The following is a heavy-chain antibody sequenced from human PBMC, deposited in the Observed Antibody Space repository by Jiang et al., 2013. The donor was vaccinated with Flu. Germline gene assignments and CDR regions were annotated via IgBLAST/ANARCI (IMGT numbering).Heavy chain of an antibody. D-gene: IGHD1-7*01. CDR3: ARGREDGSITGTPYYFDY. CDR2: LLHGST. Sequence: GLVKPSQTLSLTCTVSGGSISSGDYYWSLDPPAPREGPGVDWVHLLHGSTYYNPSLKSRVTISVDTSKNQFSLKLSSVTAADTAVYYCARGREDGSITGTPYYFDYWGQGTLVTVSS. CDR1: GGSISSGDYY. V-gene: IGHV4-30-4*01. J-gene: IGHJ4*02.